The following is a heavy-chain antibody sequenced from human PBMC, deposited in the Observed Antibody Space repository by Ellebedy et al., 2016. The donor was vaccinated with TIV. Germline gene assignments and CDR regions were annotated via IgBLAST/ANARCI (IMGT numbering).Heavy chain of an antibody. CDR1: GGFFSGYY. CDR3: ARERREYSYRRVPTTSYMDV. CDR2: INHSGST. V-gene: IGHV4-34*01. D-gene: IGHD5-18*01. J-gene: IGHJ6*03. Sequence: SQTLSLTXXVYGGFFSGYYWSWIRQPPGKGLEWIGEINHSGSTNYNPSLKSRVTISVDTSKNQFSLKLSPVTAADTAVYYCARERREYSYRRVPTTSYMDVWGKGTTVTVSS.